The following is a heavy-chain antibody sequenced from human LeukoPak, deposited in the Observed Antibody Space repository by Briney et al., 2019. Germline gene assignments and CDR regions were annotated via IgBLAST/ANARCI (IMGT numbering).Heavy chain of an antibody. CDR1: GGSISSSNW. D-gene: IGHD7-27*01. CDR3: ARVGELGNPFDY. V-gene: IGHV4-4*02. J-gene: IGHJ4*02. CDR2: IYYSGST. Sequence: SETLSLTCAVSGGSISSSNWWSWVRQPPGKGLEWIGYIYYSGSTNYNPSLKSRVTISVDTSKNQFSLKLSSVTAADTAVYYCARVGELGNPFDYWGQGTLVTVSS.